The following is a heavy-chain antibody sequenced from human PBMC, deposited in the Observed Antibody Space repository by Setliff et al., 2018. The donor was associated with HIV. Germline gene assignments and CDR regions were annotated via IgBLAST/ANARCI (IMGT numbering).Heavy chain of an antibody. V-gene: IGHV4-39*01. Sequence: SETLSLTCTVSGGLISSHIYQWGWIRQPPGKGLEWIGSIYYSGTTYYNPSLKSRLTISIDTSMNQFSLRLNALTAADTAVYYCARVGNYYDSSGYYSTFDYWGQGTLVTVSS. D-gene: IGHD3-22*01. CDR1: GGLISSHIYQ. J-gene: IGHJ4*02. CDR2: IYYSGTT. CDR3: ARVGNYYDSSGYYSTFDY.